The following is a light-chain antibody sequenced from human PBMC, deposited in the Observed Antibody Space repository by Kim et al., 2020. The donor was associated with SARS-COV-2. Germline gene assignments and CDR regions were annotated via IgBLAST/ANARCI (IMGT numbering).Light chain of an antibody. J-gene: IGLJ2*01. V-gene: IGLV2-23*01. CDR3: CSYAGSSTVV. CDR2: EGS. CDR1: SSDVGSDNL. Sequence: GQAITITCTGTSSDVGSDNLVSRYQQHPGKAPKLMIYEGSKRPSGVSNRFSGSKSGNTASLTISGLQAEDEADYYCCSYAGSSTVVFGGGTQLTVL.